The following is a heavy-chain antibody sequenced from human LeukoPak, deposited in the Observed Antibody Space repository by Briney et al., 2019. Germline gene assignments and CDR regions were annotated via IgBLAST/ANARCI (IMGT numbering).Heavy chain of an antibody. Sequence: GASVKVSCKASGGTFISYAISWVRQAPGQGLEWMGGIIPIFGTANYAQKFQGRVTITADESTSTAYMELSSLRSEDTAVYYCARPSTTVVTGGGGDAFDIWGQGTMVTVSS. V-gene: IGHV1-69*13. CDR3: ARPSTTVVTGGGGDAFDI. D-gene: IGHD4-23*01. CDR1: GGTFISYA. J-gene: IGHJ3*02. CDR2: IIPIFGTA.